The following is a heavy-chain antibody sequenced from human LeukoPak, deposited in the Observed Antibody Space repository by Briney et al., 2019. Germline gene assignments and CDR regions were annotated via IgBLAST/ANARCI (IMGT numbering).Heavy chain of an antibody. CDR3: ARMADIVATILPHFDY. V-gene: IGHV3-33*01. CDR2: IWYDGSNK. CDR1: GFTFSSYG. D-gene: IGHD5-12*01. J-gene: IGHJ4*02. Sequence: GSLRLSCAASGFTFSSYGMHWVRQAPGKGLEWVAVIWYDGSNKYYADSVKGRFTISRDNSKDTLYLQMNSLRAEDTAVYYCARMADIVATILPHFDYWGQGTLVTVSS.